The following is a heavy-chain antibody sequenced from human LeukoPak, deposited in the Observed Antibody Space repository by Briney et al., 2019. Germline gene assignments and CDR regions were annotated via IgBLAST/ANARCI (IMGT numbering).Heavy chain of an antibody. CDR3: AKVEGCSSTSCYPYFDY. Sequence: GGSLRLSCAASGFTFSSYAMSWVRQAPGKGLEWVSAISGSGGSTYYADSVKGRFTISRDNSKNTLYLQMNSLRAEDTAVYYCAKVEGCSSTSCYPYFDYWGQGTLVTVSS. CDR1: GFTFSSYA. CDR2: ISGSGGST. V-gene: IGHV3-23*01. J-gene: IGHJ4*02. D-gene: IGHD2-2*01.